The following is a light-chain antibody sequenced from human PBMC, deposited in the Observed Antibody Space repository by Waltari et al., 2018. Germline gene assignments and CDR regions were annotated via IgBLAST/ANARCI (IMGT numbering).Light chain of an antibody. Sequence: SYELTQPPSVSVSPGQTANIPFSGDKLVDKYACWYQQKPGQSPVLFIYQDSKRPSGIPERFSGSNSGNTATLTVSGTQAMDEADYYCQAWDTSTYHVVFGGGTKLTVL. CDR3: QAWDTSTYHVV. CDR2: QDS. CDR1: KLVDKY. J-gene: IGLJ2*01. V-gene: IGLV3-1*01.